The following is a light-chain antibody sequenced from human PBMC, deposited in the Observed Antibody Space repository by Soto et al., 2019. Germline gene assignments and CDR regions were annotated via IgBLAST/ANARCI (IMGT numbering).Light chain of an antibody. CDR1: QSITSW. CDR2: DAS. J-gene: IGKJ1*01. Sequence: DIQITQSPSTLSASVGDRVTITCRASQSITSWLAWYQQKPGKAPNLLIYDASSLQSGVPSRFSGSGSGTEFTLTISSLQPDDSATYYCQQYNSYSGTFGQGTKVDIK. CDR3: QQYNSYSGT. V-gene: IGKV1-5*01.